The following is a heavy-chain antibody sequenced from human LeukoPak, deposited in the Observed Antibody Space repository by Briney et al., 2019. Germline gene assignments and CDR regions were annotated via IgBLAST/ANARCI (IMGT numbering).Heavy chain of an antibody. J-gene: IGHJ4*02. CDR2: ISDSGTIT. CDR1: GFTFSNYA. CDR3: AKDARRTSGWYFFDY. D-gene: IGHD6-19*01. Sequence: GGSLRLSCAASGFTFSNYAMNWVRQAPGKGLEWVSVISDSGTITYYADSVKGRFTISRDNSKNTLFLHMNSLRAEDTAVYYCAKDARRTSGWYFFDYWGQGTLVTVSS. V-gene: IGHV3-23*01.